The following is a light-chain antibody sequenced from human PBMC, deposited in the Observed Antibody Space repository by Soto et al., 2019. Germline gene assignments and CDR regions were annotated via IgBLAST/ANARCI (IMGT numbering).Light chain of an antibody. Sequence: QSVLTQPASVSGSAGQSITISCSGTMRDVGAYNLVSWYQQHPGTAPTLIIYEVLNRPSGISSRFSGSRSGNTAALTFSGLQPEDAGDYYFSAYTARSTLVFGGGTKLTVL. CDR2: EVL. J-gene: IGLJ3*02. CDR1: MRDVGAYNL. CDR3: SAYTARSTLV. V-gene: IGLV2-14*01.